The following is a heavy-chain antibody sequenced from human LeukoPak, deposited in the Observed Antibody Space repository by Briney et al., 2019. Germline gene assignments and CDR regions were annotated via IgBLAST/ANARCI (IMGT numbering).Heavy chain of an antibody. D-gene: IGHD5-18*01. CDR1: GFSFSIYV. J-gene: IGHJ4*02. Sequence: GGSLRLSCAASGFSFSIYVMSWVRQAPGKGLEWVSSISSSSSYIYYADSVKGRFTISGDNAKNSLYLQMNSLRAEDTAVYYCARGFGYGPTPLDYWGQGTLVTVSS. V-gene: IGHV3-21*01. CDR3: ARGFGYGPTPLDY. CDR2: ISSSSSYI.